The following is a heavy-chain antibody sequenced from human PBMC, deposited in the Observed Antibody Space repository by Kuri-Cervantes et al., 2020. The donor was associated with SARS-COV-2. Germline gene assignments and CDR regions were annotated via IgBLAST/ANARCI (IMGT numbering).Heavy chain of an antibody. V-gene: IGHV3-23*01. J-gene: IGHJ6*02. D-gene: IGHD2-21*01. CDR1: QFNFDNNA. Sequence: GESLKISCVASQFNFDNNAMTWVRQAPGKGLEWVSSMSRSGGSSYYADSVKGRLTISRDNSKNTIFLHMNSLRVEDTALYYCAKPEDCGEDCYVPQFYYGVDFWGQGTTVTVSS. CDR2: MSRSGGSS. CDR3: AKPEDCGEDCYVPQFYYGVDF.